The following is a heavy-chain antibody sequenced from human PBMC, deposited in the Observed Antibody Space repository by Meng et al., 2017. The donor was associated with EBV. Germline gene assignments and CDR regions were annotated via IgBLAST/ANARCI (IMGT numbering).Heavy chain of an antibody. J-gene: IGHJ4*02. V-gene: IGHV1-69*01. D-gene: IGHD3-10*01. CDR1: GGTFRSDA. CDR3: ASESGRGFTPDY. CDR2: LIPMVGAP. Sequence: HVQLLQSGADVKKPGSSVKVSCRTSGGTFRSDAVSWVRQAPGQGLEWMGGLIPMVGAPHYAQKFQGRVTIIADESTSTHSMELNSLRSEDTAMYYCASESGRGFTPDYWGQGTLVTVSS.